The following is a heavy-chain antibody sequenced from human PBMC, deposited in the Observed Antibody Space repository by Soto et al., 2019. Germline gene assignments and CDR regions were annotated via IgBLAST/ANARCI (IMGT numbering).Heavy chain of an antibody. Sequence: QLQLQESGPGLVKPSETLSLTCTVSGGSISSSTYYWGWIRQPPGKGLEWIGSIYFRGSTYYNPSLKGRVTVSVDPSKKQFSLNLTSVTAADTAVYYCAREILTGYYPAGWFDPWGQGTLVTVSS. D-gene: IGHD3-9*01. CDR1: GGSISSSTYY. CDR3: AREILTGYYPAGWFDP. CDR2: IYFRGST. V-gene: IGHV4-39*02. J-gene: IGHJ5*02.